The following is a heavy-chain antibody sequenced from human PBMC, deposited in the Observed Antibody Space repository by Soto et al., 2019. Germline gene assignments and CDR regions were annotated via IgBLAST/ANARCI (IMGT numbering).Heavy chain of an antibody. CDR2: ISYDGSNK. CDR1: GFTFSSYA. CDR3: ATTMIVVVIRYLFDY. V-gene: IGHV3-30-3*01. D-gene: IGHD3-22*01. J-gene: IGHJ4*02. Sequence: QVQLVESGGGVVQPGRSLRLSCAASGFTFSSYAMHWVRQAPGKGLEWVAVISYDGSNKYYADSVKGRFTISRDNSKNTLYLQMNSLRAEDTAVYYCATTMIVVVIRYLFDYWGQGTLVTVSS.